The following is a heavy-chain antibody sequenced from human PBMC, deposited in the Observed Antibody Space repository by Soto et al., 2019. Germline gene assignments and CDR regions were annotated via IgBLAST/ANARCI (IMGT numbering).Heavy chain of an antibody. V-gene: IGHV1-69*01. D-gene: IGHD3-16*02. CDR3: ARHLYDDVWGSYRH. J-gene: IGHJ4*02. Sequence: QVQLVQSGAEVKETGSSVKVSCKSSGYIFKNYAVTWLRQSPGQGLEWMGGIIPVFGTPDYSQKFRGRVTITSDESTRTVYMELRSLTSEDTAVYYCARHLYDDVWGSYRHWGKGTLVTVAS. CDR2: IIPVFGTP. CDR1: GYIFKNYA.